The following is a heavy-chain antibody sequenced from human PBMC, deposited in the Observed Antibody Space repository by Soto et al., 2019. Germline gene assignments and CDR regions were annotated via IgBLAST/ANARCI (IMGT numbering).Heavy chain of an antibody. D-gene: IGHD4-17*01. Sequence: GGSLRLSCAASGFIVSDYYLSWVRQAPGKGLEWVSVIYSGGKTDHADSVKGRFTTSRDNSKNTLYLQMNGLRAEDTAIYYCERGPVREAGYFDFWGHGTQVTVSS. CDR3: ERGPVREAGYFDF. J-gene: IGHJ4*01. CDR2: IYSGGKT. V-gene: IGHV3-53*01. CDR1: GFIVSDYY.